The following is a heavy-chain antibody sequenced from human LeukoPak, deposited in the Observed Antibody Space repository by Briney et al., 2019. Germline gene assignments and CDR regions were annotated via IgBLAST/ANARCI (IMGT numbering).Heavy chain of an antibody. CDR1: GFTFSSYD. D-gene: IGHD6-13*01. CDR3: ARFSGTLGAFDI. V-gene: IGHV3-13*01. CDR2: IGTAGDT. Sequence: PGGSLRLSCAASGFTFSSYDMHWVRQATGKGLEWVSAIGTAGDTYYPGSVKGRFTISRENAKNSLYLQMNSLRAGDTPVYYCARFSGTLGAFDIWGQGTMVTVSS. J-gene: IGHJ3*02.